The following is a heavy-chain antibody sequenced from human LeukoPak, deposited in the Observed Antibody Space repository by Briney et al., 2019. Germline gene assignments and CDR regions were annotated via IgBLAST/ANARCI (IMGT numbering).Heavy chain of an antibody. J-gene: IGHJ6*03. D-gene: IGHD4-17*01. V-gene: IGHV1-46*01. CDR1: GYTFTGYY. CDR3: ARDLGLTTTGSEYYYYYYMDV. Sequence: ASVKVSCKASGYTFTGYYMHWVRQAPGQGLEWMGIINPSGGSTSYAQKFQGRVTMTRDMSTSTVYMELSSLRSEDTAVYYCARDLGLTTTGSEYYYYYYMDVWGKGTTVTVSS. CDR2: INPSGGST.